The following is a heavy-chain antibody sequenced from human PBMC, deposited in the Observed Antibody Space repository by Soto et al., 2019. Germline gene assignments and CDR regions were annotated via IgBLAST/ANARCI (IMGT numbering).Heavy chain of an antibody. Sequence: GGSLRLSCAASGFTFSSYAMSWVRQAPGKGLEWVSAISNSGGSTYYADAVKGRFTISRDNSKNTLYLQMNSLRAEDTAVYYCAKGLQWLGYYYYYYGMDVWGQGTTVTVSS. CDR3: AKGLQWLGYYYYYYGMDV. CDR2: ISNSGGST. D-gene: IGHD6-19*01. CDR1: GFTFSSYA. J-gene: IGHJ6*02. V-gene: IGHV3-23*01.